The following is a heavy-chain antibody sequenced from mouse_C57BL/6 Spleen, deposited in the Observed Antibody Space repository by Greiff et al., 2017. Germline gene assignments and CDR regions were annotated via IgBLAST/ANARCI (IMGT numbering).Heavy chain of an antibody. CDR2: INPNNGGN. J-gene: IGHJ2*01. D-gene: IGHD1-1*01. Sequence: EVQLQQSGTELVKPGASVKMSCKASGYTFTDYNMHWVKQSHGKSLEWIGYINPNNGGNSYNQKFKGKATLTVNKSYSTAYMELRSLTSEDSAVYYCARGTTVVATDYWGQGTTLTVSS. CDR3: ARGTTVVATDY. V-gene: IGHV1-22*01. CDR1: GYTFTDYN.